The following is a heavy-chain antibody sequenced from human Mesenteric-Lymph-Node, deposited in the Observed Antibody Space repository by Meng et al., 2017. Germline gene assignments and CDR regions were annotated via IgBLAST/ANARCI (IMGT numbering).Heavy chain of an antibody. D-gene: IGHD1-26*01. CDR1: GGSISSGDYY. J-gene: IGHJ4*02. Sequence: QVQLQEPGPGLVKPSQTLSLTCTVSGGSISSGDYYWSWIRQPPGKGLELIGHIYYSGSTSYNPSLKSRVTISVDKSKNQLSLKLTSVTAADTAVYYCTRSYIGAGGNFEYWGQGTLVTVSS. CDR3: TRSYIGAGGNFEY. CDR2: IYYSGST. V-gene: IGHV4-30-4*01.